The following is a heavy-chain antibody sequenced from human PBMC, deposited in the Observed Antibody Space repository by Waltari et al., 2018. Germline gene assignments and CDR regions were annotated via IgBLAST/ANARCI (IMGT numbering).Heavy chain of an antibody. J-gene: IGHJ2*01. CDR1: GFMFRSYA. V-gene: IGHV3-23*04. Sequence: EVQLVESGGGSVQPGGSLRLSCAASGFMFRSYAMSWVRRAPGKGRGGVARIRGIDGRANYADSAKGRFTISRDNFKNTLFLERNSLRADDAAVYYCAKDLGGYSGAHWYFDVWGRGTLVTVSS. D-gene: IGHD5-12*01. CDR2: IRGIDGRA. CDR3: AKDLGGYSGAHWYFDV.